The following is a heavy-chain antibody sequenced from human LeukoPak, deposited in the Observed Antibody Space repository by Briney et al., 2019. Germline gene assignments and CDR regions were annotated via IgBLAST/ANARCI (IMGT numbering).Heavy chain of an antibody. D-gene: IGHD3-9*01. CDR2: MNPNSGNT. Sequence: GASVKVSCKASGYTFTSYDINWVRQATGQGLEWMGWMNPNSGNTGYAQKFQGRVTMTRNTSISTAYMELSSLRSEDTAVYYCARFGGRGERYFDWLHHSWRYYGMDVWGQGTTVTVS. V-gene: IGHV1-8*01. CDR1: GYTFTSYD. J-gene: IGHJ6*02. CDR3: ARFGGRGERYFDWLHHSWRYYGMDV.